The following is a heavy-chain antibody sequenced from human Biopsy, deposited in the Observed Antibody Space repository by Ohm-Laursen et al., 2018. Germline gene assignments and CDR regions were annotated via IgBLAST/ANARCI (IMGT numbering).Heavy chain of an antibody. CDR2: IYPGGST. D-gene: IGHD1-26*01. Sequence: SETLSLTCNVSGGDINNYYWSWIRQPAGKGLEWIGRIYPGGSTNYNPSLKSRVTMSMDTSKKQLSLRLRSVTAADTAIYYCARGPHSGSHSCFDYWGRRTLVTVSS. V-gene: IGHV4-4*07. CDR3: ARGPHSGSHSCFDY. J-gene: IGHJ4*02. CDR1: GGDINNYY.